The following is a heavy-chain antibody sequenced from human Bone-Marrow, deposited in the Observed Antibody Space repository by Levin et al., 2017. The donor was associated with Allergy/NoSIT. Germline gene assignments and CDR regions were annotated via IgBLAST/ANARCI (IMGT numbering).Heavy chain of an antibody. CDR1: GGTFSSYA. D-gene: IGHD3-3*01. Sequence: SVKVSCKASGGTFSSYAISWVRQAPGQGLEWMGGIIPIFGTANYAQKFQGRVTITADESTSTAYMELSSLRSEDTAVYYCARDHKDFGVPNLLEVHYGMDVWGQGTTVTVSS. CDR2: IIPIFGTA. J-gene: IGHJ6*02. CDR3: ARDHKDFGVPNLLEVHYGMDV. V-gene: IGHV1-69*13.